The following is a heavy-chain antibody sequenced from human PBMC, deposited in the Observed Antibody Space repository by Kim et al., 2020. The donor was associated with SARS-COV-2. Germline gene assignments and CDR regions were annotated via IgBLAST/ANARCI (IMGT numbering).Heavy chain of an antibody. CDR3: ARDRLRFGELLSPVDY. V-gene: IGHV3-21*01. Sequence: SVKGLFTNSRDNAQTLLYLQMNSLRAEDTAVYYCARDRLRFGELLSPVDYWGQGTLVTVSS. J-gene: IGHJ4*02. D-gene: IGHD3-10*01.